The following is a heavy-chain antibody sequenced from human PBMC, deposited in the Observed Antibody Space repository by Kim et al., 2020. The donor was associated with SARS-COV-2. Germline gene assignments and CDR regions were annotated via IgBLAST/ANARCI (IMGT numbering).Heavy chain of an antibody. CDR2: MDPDGSTI. D-gene: IGHD6-13*01. J-gene: IGHJ4*02. CDR3: VRGTIAPAGTDY. V-gene: IGHV3-74*01. Sequence: GGSLRLSCTVSGFTFSTYWMHWVRQAPGKGLVWVSRMDPDGSTITYADSVKGRFTISRDNAMNTLYLQMTSLRAADTALYYCVRGTIAPAGTDYWGQGTLVTVSS. CDR1: GFTFSTYW.